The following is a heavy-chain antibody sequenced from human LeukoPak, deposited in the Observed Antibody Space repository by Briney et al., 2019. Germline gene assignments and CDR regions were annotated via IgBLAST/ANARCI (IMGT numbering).Heavy chain of an antibody. CDR2: IRYDGSNK. J-gene: IGHJ4*02. D-gene: IGHD4-17*01. V-gene: IGHV3-30*02. Sequence: PGGSLRLSCAASGFTFSSYGMHWVRQAPGKGLEWVAFIRYDGSNKYYADSVKGRFTISRDNSKNTLYLQMNSLRAEDTAVYYCARELDGDYVWFDYWGQGTLVTVSS. CDR1: GFTFSSYG. CDR3: ARELDGDYVWFDY.